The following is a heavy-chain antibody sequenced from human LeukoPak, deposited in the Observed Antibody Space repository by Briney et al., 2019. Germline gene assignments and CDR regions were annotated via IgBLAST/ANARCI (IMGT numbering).Heavy chain of an antibody. Sequence: PGGSLRLSCAASGFTFSSHGMHSVHQAPGKGLKWVTVIWYDGSNKFYADSVRGRFTISRDNSKNTLYAQMNSLRAEDTAVYYCARGRGSGWYDAFDIWGQGTMVTVSS. J-gene: IGHJ3*02. CDR1: GFTFSSHG. CDR3: ARGRGSGWYDAFDI. V-gene: IGHV3-33*01. CDR2: IWYDGSNK. D-gene: IGHD6-19*01.